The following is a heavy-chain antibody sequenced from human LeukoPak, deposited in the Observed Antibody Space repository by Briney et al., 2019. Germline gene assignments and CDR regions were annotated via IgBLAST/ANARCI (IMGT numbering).Heavy chain of an antibody. CDR1: GFTFDDYA. V-gene: IGHV3-9*01. D-gene: IGHD5-24*01. CDR3: AKLVDGYNYLDY. Sequence: GRSLRLSCAASGFTFDDYAMHWVRQAPGKGLEWVSGISWNSGSIGYADSVKGRFTISRDNAKNSLCLQMNSLRAEDTALYYCAKLVDGYNYLDYWGQGTLVTVSS. J-gene: IGHJ4*02. CDR2: ISWNSGSI.